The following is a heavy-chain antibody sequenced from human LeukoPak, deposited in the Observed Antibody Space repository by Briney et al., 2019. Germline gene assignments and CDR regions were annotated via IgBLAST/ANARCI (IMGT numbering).Heavy chain of an antibody. J-gene: IGHJ6*02. Sequence: PSETLSLTCAVYGGSLNGHYWSWIRHSPGKGLEWIGEGDDSGGAKFNPSLKSRVSISADTSKNQFSLKLTSMTAADTAVYYCARVMTTVTTYYYYGMDVWGQGTTVTVSS. CDR3: ARVMTTVTTYYYYGMDV. D-gene: IGHD4-17*01. CDR1: GGSLNGHY. CDR2: GDDSGGA. V-gene: IGHV4-34*01.